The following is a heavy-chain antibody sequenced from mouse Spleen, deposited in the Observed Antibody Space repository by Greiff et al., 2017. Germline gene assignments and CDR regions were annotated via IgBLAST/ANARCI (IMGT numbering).Heavy chain of an antibody. D-gene: IGHD1-2*01. CDR3: ARGILLRLPYYFDY. J-gene: IGHJ2*01. CDR1: GYTFTDYY. V-gene: IGHV1-26*01. CDR2: INPNNGGT. Sequence: VQLKQSGPELVKPGASVKISCKASGYTFTDYYMNWVKQSHGKSLEWIGDINPNNGGTSYNQKFKGKATLTVDKSSSTAYMELRSLTSEDSAVYYCARGILLRLPYYFDYWGQGTTLTVSS.